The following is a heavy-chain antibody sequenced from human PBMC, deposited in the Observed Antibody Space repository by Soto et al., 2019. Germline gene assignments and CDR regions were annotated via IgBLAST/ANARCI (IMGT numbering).Heavy chain of an antibody. Sequence: EVQLLESGGGLVQPGGSLRLSCIASVFTFTAYAMNWVRQAPGKCPEWVSGISTSGGSTYYAASVKGRFTLSRDNSKNSPSLHMSSLRADDTALYDCAKDHNGNYAGAFARRGQGTMVTVSS. J-gene: IGHJ3*02. D-gene: IGHD1-7*01. CDR3: AKDHNGNYAGAFAR. CDR2: ISTSGGST. CDR1: VFTFTAYA. V-gene: IGHV3-23*01.